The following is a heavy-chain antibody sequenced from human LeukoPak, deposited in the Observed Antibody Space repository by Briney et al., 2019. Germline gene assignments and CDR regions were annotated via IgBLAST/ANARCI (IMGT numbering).Heavy chain of an antibody. CDR3: VKGGGYCSSTSCLPPYYFDY. CDR2: ISYDGSNK. Sequence: GGSLRLSCAASGFTFSSYAMHWVRQAPGKGLEWVAVISYDGSNKYYADSVKGRFTISRDNSKNTLYLQMNSLRAEDTAVYYCVKGGGYCSSTSCLPPYYFDYWGQGTLVTVSS. CDR1: GFTFSSYA. J-gene: IGHJ4*02. V-gene: IGHV3-30-3*01. D-gene: IGHD2-2*01.